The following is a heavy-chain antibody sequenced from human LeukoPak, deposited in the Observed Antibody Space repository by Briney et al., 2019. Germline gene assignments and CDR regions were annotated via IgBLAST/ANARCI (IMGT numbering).Heavy chain of an antibody. CDR2: ISAYNGNT. J-gene: IGHJ4*02. Sequence: APVKVSCKASGYTFTSYGISWVRQAPGQGLEWMGWISAYNGNTNYAQKLQGRVTMTTDTSTSTAYMELRSLRSDDTAVYYCARSSGIAVAGINDYWGQGTLVTVSS. CDR1: GYTFTSYG. D-gene: IGHD6-19*01. CDR3: ARSSGIAVAGINDY. V-gene: IGHV1-18*01.